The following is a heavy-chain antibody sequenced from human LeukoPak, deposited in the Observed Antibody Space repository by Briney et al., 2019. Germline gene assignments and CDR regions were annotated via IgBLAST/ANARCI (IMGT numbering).Heavy chain of an antibody. CDR3: GRQCYTASHYFLDF. CDR2: IYTTGTT. J-gene: IGHJ4*02. V-gene: IGHV4-4*07. Sequence: PSETLSLTCTVSGGSISSYFWGWVRQPPGKGLEWIGRIYTTGTTHYNPSLKSRVTMSIDTSTNQFSLNLRSMTAADTAVYYCGRQCYTASHYFLDFWSQGTLVAVS. D-gene: IGHD2-8*01. CDR1: GGSISSYF.